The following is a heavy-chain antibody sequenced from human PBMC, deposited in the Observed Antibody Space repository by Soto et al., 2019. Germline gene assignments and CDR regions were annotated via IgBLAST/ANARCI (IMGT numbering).Heavy chain of an antibody. CDR3: ARWAPVDRHTDYYGSGSYLGY. CDR1: GFTFSDYY. D-gene: IGHD3-10*01. CDR2: ISSSGSTI. V-gene: IGHV3-11*01. J-gene: IGHJ4*02. Sequence: PGGSLRLSCAASGFTFSDYYMSWIRQAPGKGLEWVSYISSSGSTIYYADTVKGRFTISRDNAKNSLYPQMNSLRAEDTAVYYCARWAPVDRHTDYYGSGSYLGYWGQGTLVTVSS.